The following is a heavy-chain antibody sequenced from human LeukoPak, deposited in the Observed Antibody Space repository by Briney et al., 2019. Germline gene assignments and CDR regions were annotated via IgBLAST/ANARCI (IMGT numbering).Heavy chain of an antibody. V-gene: IGHV1-69*13. D-gene: IGHD5-18*01. CDR3: ARMDTPMVNAFDI. CDR2: IIPIFGTA. CDR1: GYTFTSYG. J-gene: IGHJ3*02. Sequence: SVKVSCKASGYTFTSYGISWVRRAPGQGLEWMGGIIPIFGTANYAQKFQGRVTITADESTSTAYMELSSLRSEDTAVYYCARMDTPMVNAFDIWGQGTMVTVSS.